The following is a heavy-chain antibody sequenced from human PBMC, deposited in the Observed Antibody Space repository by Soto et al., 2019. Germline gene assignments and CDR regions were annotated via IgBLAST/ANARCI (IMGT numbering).Heavy chain of an antibody. Sequence: GGSLRLSCAASGFTFSDYYMAWVRQAPGKGLEWLSYISGSGSSTHYAGSVRGRFTISRDNAKTSLYLQMNSLRVEDTALYYCARGFCSGGGCYVGFDRWGQGTLVTVSS. V-gene: IGHV3-11*01. J-gene: IGHJ4*02. CDR1: GFTFSDYY. D-gene: IGHD2-15*01. CDR2: ISGSGSST. CDR3: ARGFCSGGGCYVGFDR.